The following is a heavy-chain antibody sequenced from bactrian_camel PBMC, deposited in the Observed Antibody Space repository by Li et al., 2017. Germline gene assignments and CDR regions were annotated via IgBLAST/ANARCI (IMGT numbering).Heavy chain of an antibody. CDR1: LYTYSMYC. CDR3: AAGKASRLFTYCIGGSDVSDY. D-gene: IGHD2*01. CDR2: IFAGDGHT. J-gene: IGHJ4*01. V-gene: IGHV3-3*01. Sequence: HVQLVESGGGSVQAGGSLKLSCEHPLYTYSMYCMGWFRQAPGQEREGVAAIFAGDGHTEYADSVKGRFTVSQPGGTTVYLQMNNLKPEDTAIYYCAAGKASRLFTYCIGGSDVSDYWGQGTQVTVS.